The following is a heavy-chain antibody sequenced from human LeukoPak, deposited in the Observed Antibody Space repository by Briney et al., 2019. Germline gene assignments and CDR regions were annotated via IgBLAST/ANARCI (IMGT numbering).Heavy chain of an antibody. CDR3: ARNYDYYYYMDV. V-gene: IGHV4-34*01. CDR2: INHSGST. CDR1: GGSFSGYY. Sequence: SETLSLTCADYGGSFSGYYWSWIRQPPGKGLEWIGEINHSGSTNYNPSLKSRVTISVDTSKNQFSLKLSSVTAADTAVYYCARNYDYYYYMDVWGKGTTVTVSS. D-gene: IGHD4-11*01. J-gene: IGHJ6*03.